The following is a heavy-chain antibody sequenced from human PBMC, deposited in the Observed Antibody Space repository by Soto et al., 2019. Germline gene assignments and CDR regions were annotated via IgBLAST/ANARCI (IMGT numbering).Heavy chain of an antibody. CDR2: IYYSGST. CDR3: ARVGWGSYRWGWFDP. V-gene: IGHV4-59*01. D-gene: IGHD3-16*02. J-gene: IGHJ5*02. Sequence: PSETLSLTCTVSGGSISSYYWSWIRRPPGKGLEWIGYIYYSGSTNYNPSLKSRVTISVDTSKNQFSLKLSSVTAADTAVYYCARVGWGSYRWGWFDPWRQGTLVTVSS. CDR1: GGSISSYY.